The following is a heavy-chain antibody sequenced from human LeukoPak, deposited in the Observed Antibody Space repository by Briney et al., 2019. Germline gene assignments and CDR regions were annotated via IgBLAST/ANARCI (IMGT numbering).Heavy chain of an antibody. V-gene: IGHV1-2*06. CDR2: INPNNRDT. D-gene: IGHD3-9*01. CDR3: ARVIFDILTGYPTQLSDY. CDR1: GYSFSGFF. J-gene: IGHJ4*02. Sequence: ASVRVSCKASGYSFSGFFIHWVRQAPGQGLEWMGRINPNNRDTIYAQKFQGRVTMTTDTSTSTAYMELRSLRSDDTAVYYCARVIFDILTGYPTQLSDYWGQGTLVTVSS.